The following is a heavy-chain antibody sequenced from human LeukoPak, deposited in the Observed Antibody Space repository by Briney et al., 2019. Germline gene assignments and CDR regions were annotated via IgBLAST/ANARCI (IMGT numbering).Heavy chain of an antibody. V-gene: IGHV1-2*02. Sequence: GASVKVSCKASGYTFTGYYIHWVRQAPGQGLEWMGWINPNSDGTDFAQKFQGRVTLTRDMSISTAYMELTSLRSDDTAVYYCVRGGEVYSGNYYFRDDWGQGALVTVSS. J-gene: IGHJ4*02. CDR3: VRGGEVYSGNYYFRDD. CDR1: GYTFTGYY. CDR2: INPNSDGT. D-gene: IGHD1-26*01.